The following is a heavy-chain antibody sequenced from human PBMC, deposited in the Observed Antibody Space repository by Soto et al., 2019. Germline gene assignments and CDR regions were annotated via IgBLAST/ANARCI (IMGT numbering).Heavy chain of an antibody. D-gene: IGHD2-15*01. CDR1: GFIFGNYM. Sequence: EVQLLESGGGLVQPGESLRLSCAVSGFIFGNYMMTWVRQAPGKGLEWVSTIRDGGESTYYADSVKGRFTISRDNSKNTLYLTMDSLGVEDTAVYYCAPHVHCSGGSCHYDAFDIRGQGTMVTVSS. CDR2: IRDGGEST. J-gene: IGHJ3*02. V-gene: IGHV3-23*01. CDR3: APHVHCSGGSCHYDAFDI.